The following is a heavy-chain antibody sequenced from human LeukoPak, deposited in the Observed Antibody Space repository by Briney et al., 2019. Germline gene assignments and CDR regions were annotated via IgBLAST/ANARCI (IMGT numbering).Heavy chain of an antibody. J-gene: IGHJ6*03. CDR3: ARLTPGSLVATYYYHYMDV. CDR1: GDSISSHY. CDR2: IHYTGST. D-gene: IGHD2-2*01. Sequence: SETLSLTCTVSGDSISSHYWSWIRQPPGKGLEWIGYIHYTGSTNYNPSLKSRVTILIDTSKSQFSLRLNSVTAADTAVYYCARLTPGSLVATYYYHYMDVWGKGTTVTVSS. V-gene: IGHV4-59*08.